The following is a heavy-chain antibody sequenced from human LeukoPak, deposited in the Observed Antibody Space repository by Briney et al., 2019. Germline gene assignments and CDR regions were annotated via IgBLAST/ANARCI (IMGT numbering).Heavy chain of an antibody. CDR1: GFTFSSYA. CDR3: ARGLGYDYVWGSYRGPFDY. Sequence: GSLRLSCAASGFTFSSYAMSWVRQAPGKGLEWIGEINHSGSTNYNPSLKSRVTISVDTSKNQFSLKLSSVTAADTAVYYCARGLGYDYVWGSYRGPFDYWGQGTLVTVSS. CDR2: INHSGST. V-gene: IGHV4-34*01. J-gene: IGHJ4*02. D-gene: IGHD3-16*02.